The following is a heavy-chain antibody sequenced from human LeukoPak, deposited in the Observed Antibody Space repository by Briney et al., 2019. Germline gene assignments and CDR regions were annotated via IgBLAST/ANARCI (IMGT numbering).Heavy chain of an antibody. CDR3: ARLSAYYYGSYFYYYMDV. V-gene: IGHV3-21*01. CDR2: ISSSSSYI. CDR1: GFTFSSYS. J-gene: IGHJ6*03. Sequence: GALRLSCAASGFTFSSYSMNWVRQAPGKGLEWVSSISSSSSYIYYADSVKGRFIISRDNAKNSVFLQMNSLRAEDTALYYCARLSAYYYGSYFYYYMDVWGKGTTVTVSS. D-gene: IGHD3-10*01.